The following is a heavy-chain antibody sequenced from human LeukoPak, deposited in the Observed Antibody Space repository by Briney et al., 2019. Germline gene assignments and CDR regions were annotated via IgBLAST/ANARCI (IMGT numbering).Heavy chain of an antibody. D-gene: IGHD6-6*01. V-gene: IGHV1-2*02. CDR1: GYTFTGYY. CDR3: ARGRGIAARLSWFDP. J-gene: IGHJ5*02. CDR2: INPNSGGT. Sequence: ASVKVSCKASGYTFTGYYMHWVRQAPGQGLEWMGWINPNSGGTNYAQKFQGRVTTTRDTSISTAYMELSRLRSDDTAVYYCARGRGIAARLSWFDPWGQGTLVTVSS.